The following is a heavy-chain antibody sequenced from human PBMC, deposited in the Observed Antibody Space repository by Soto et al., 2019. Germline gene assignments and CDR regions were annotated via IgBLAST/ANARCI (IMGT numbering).Heavy chain of an antibody. J-gene: IGHJ6*02. CDR3: ARDRGYDAHDYYYNAREG. CDR1: GFTFRTYT. Sequence: PGGSLRLSCISSGFTFRTYTINWVRQAPWKGLEWVSGIRGFSPYTFYAESVKGRFTISRDNAKNSLYLQMNSLRAEDTAVYYCARDRGYDAHDYYYNAREGWGRRTTLAVCS. D-gene: IGHD3-10*01. V-gene: IGHV3-21*01. CDR2: IRGFSPYT.